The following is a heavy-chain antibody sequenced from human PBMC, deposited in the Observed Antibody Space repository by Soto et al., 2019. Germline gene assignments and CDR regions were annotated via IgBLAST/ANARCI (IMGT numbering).Heavy chain of an antibody. J-gene: IGHJ4*02. D-gene: IGHD6-19*01. CDR3: ARGRGRIAVASSGGFDY. CDR2: IYYSGST. V-gene: IGHV4-30-4*02. Sequence: SETLSLTCTVSGGSISSGDYYWSWIRQPPGKGLEWIGYIYYSGSTYYNPSLKSRVTISVDTSKNQFSLKLSSVTAADTAVYYCARGRGRIAVASSGGFDYWGQGTLVTVSS. CDR1: GGSISSGDYY.